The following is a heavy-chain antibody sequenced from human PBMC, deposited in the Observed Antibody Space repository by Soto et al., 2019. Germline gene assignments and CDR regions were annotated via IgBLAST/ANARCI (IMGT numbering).Heavy chain of an antibody. V-gene: IGHV4-30-2*01. Sequence: SETLSLTCAVSGGSISSGGYSWSWIRQPPGKGLEWIGYIYHSGSTYYNPSLKSRVTISVDGSKNQFSLKLSSVTAADTAVYYCATFVVPAGRHTDFDFWGPGTLVTVSS. CDR1: GGSISSGGYS. CDR2: IYHSGST. CDR3: ATFVVPAGRHTDFDF. J-gene: IGHJ4*02. D-gene: IGHD2-21*02.